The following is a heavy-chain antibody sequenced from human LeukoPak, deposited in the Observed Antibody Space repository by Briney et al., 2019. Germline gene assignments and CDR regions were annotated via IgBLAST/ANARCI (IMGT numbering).Heavy chain of an antibody. D-gene: IGHD2-2*01. CDR2: ISYDGSNK. J-gene: IGHJ6*04. V-gene: IGHV3-30*18. CDR3: AKDRHQLLLMDV. Sequence: GSPRLSCAASGFTFSSYGMHWVRQAPGKGLEWVAVISYDGSNKYYADSVKGRFTISRDNSKNTLYLQMNSLRAEDTAVYYCAKDRHQLLLMDVWGKGTTVTVSS. CDR1: GFTFSSYG.